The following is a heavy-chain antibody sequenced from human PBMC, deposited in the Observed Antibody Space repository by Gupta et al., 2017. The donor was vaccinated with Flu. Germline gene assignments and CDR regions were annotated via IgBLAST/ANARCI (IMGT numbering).Heavy chain of an antibody. D-gene: IGHD6-13*01. Sequence: PPGKGLEWIGEINHSGSTNYNPSLKSRVTISVDTSKNQFSLKLSSVTAADTAVYYCARGRGAAAGGGSVFDYWGQGTLVTVSS. J-gene: IGHJ4*02. CDR3: ARGRGAAAGGGSVFDY. CDR2: INHSGST. V-gene: IGHV4-34*01.